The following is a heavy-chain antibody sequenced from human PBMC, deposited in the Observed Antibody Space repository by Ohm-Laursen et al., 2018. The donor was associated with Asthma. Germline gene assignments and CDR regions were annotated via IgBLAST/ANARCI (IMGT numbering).Heavy chain of an antibody. V-gene: IGHV3-7*05. CDR2: IYPDGGEK. J-gene: IGHJ4*02. D-gene: IGHD3-22*01. CDR1: GLPFSNFW. CDR3: ITGRRYYDSSGYYPYYFDY. Sequence: SLRLSCAASGLPFSNFWMSWVRQAPGKGLEWVANIYPDGGEKYYVDSVDGRFTISRDNAKNSLYLQMNSLKTEDTAVYYCITGRRYYDSSGYYPYYFDYWGRGTLVTVSS.